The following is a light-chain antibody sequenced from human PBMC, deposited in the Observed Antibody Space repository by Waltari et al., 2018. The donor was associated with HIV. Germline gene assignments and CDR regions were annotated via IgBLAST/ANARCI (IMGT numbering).Light chain of an antibody. Sequence: YQVTQPLSMSVALGQTAWITCEGNNIGSKKVHWYQKTSGQSPLVVIYRNTNRPTGIPERFSGSNSGNMATLTITSAQVGDEADYYCQVWDVSSVVFGGGTALTVL. CDR1: NIGSKK. V-gene: IGLV3-9*01. CDR2: RNT. CDR3: QVWDVSSVV. J-gene: IGLJ2*01.